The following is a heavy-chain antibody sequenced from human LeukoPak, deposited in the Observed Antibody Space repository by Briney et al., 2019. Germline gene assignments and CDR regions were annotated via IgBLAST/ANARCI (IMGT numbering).Heavy chain of an antibody. D-gene: IGHD1-26*01. J-gene: IGHJ4*02. V-gene: IGHV4-59*08. CDR3: ARHGGGGESYPRVFDY. CDR1: GGSISPYY. Sequence: SETRSLTWTVAGGSISPYYWSWIRQPPGKGLGWVGYIYYSVSTNYNPSLKSRVTISGDTSKHQFSLKLSSVTAADTAVYYCARHGGGGESYPRVFDYWGRGTLVTVSS. CDR2: IYYSVST.